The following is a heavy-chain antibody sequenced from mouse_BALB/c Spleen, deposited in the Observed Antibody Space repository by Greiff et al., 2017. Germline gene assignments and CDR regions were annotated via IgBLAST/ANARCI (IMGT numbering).Heavy chain of an antibody. Sequence: QVQLQQSGAELVRPGTSVKVSCKASGYAFTNYLIEWVKQRPGQGLEWIGVINPGSGGTNYNEKFKGKATLTADKSSSTAYMQLSSLTSDDSAVYFCARSQLNWDVGRYFDYWGQGTTLTVSS. CDR3: ARSQLNWDVGRYFDY. J-gene: IGHJ2*01. V-gene: IGHV1-54*01. CDR1: GYAFTNYL. CDR2: INPGSGGT. D-gene: IGHD4-1*01.